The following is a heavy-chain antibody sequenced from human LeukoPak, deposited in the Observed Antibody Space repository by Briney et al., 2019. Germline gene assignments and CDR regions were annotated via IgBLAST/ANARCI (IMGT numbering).Heavy chain of an antibody. CDR1: GDSISSYY. D-gene: IGHD1-26*01. V-gene: IGHV4-59*01. J-gene: IGHJ5*02. Sequence: SETLSLTCTVSGDSISSYYWSWIRQPPGKGLEWIGYIYYSGSTNYNPSLKSRVTISVDMSKNQFSLKLSSVTAADTAVYYCARLHSGNSNWFDPWGRGTLVTVSS. CDR3: ARLHSGNSNWFDP. CDR2: IYYSGST.